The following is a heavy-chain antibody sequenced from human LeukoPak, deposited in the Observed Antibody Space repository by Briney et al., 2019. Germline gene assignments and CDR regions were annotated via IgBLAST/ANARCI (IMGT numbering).Heavy chain of an antibody. CDR2: INTDGTVT. CDR1: GFTFSKYW. D-gene: IGHD6-19*01. Sequence: GGSLRLSCAASGFTFSKYWVLWVRHAPGEGLESVSRINTDGTVTTYADSVKGRFTVSRDNADNTMFLQTNSVRDEDTAVYYCATKQWLAPPPDSWGQGTPVTVSS. V-gene: IGHV3-74*01. CDR3: ATKQWLAPPPDS. J-gene: IGHJ4*02.